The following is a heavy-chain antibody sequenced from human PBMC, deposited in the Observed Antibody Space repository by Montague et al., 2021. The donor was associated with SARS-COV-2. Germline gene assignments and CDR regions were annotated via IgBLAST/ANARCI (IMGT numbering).Heavy chain of an antibody. Sequence: SETLSLTCTVSGGSISNSIYYWDWIRQPPGKGLEWIGSIYYTENTYYNPSLKSRVTISIDTSKNQFSLKPISVTAADTAVYYCARPGSGYSYGSGDFDYWGQGTLVTVSS. J-gene: IGHJ4*01. CDR3: ARPGSGYSYGSGDFDY. CDR2: IYYTENT. CDR1: GGSISNSIYY. V-gene: IGHV4-39*01. D-gene: IGHD5-18*01.